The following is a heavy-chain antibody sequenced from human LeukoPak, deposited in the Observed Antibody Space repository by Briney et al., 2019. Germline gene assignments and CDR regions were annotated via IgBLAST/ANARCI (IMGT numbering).Heavy chain of an antibody. CDR1: GFTFSSYG. J-gene: IGHJ5*02. CDR2: IRFDGSNK. CDR3: ARVLSYDYVWGSYHESWFDP. Sequence: GGSLRLSCAASGFTFSSYGMHWVRQAPGKGLEWVAFIRFDGSNKYYTDSVKGRFTLSRDNSKNTLYLQINSLRAEDTAVYYCARVLSYDYVWGSYHESWFDPWGQGTLVTVSS. V-gene: IGHV3-30*02. D-gene: IGHD3-16*02.